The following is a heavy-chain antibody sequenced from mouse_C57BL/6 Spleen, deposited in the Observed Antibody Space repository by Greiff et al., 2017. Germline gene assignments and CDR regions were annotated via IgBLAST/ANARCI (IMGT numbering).Heavy chain of an antibody. Sequence: QVHVKQSGAELVRPGASVKLSCKASGYTFTDYYINWVKQRPGQGLEWIARIYPGSGNTYYNEKFKGKATLTAEKSSSTTYMQLSSLTSEDSAVYLCARGEGYLYYYAMDYWGQGTSVTVSS. CDR2: IYPGSGNT. D-gene: IGHD2-2*01. V-gene: IGHV1-76*01. J-gene: IGHJ4*01. CDR1: GYTFTDYY. CDR3: ARGEGYLYYYAMDY.